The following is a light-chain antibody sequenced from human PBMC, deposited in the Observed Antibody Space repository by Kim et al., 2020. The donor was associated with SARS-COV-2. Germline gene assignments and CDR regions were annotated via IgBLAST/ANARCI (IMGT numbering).Light chain of an antibody. CDR2: DVT. J-gene: IGLJ2*01. Sequence: QSALTQPASVSGSPGQSITISCTGTSSDVGDYNYVSWYQQHPGEAPKLMIYDVTNRPSGVSNRFSGSKSGNTASLTISGLQAEDEAHYFCTSYTSSSNLHVVFGGGTQLTVL. CDR3: TSYTSSSNLHVV. CDR1: SSDVGDYNY. V-gene: IGLV2-14*03.